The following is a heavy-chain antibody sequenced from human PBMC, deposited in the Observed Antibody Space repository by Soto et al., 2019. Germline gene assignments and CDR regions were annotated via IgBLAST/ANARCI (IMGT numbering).Heavy chain of an antibody. CDR3: ARDSTSWYWNY. V-gene: IGHV1-2*02. J-gene: IGHJ4*02. D-gene: IGHD6-13*01. Sequence: ASVKVSCKASGDTFTGYYMHWVGQAAGQGREWMGWINPNSGGTNYAQKFQGRVTMTRDTSISTAYMELSRLRSDDTAVYYCARDSTSWYWNYWGQGTLVTVSS. CDR2: INPNSGGT. CDR1: GDTFTGYY.